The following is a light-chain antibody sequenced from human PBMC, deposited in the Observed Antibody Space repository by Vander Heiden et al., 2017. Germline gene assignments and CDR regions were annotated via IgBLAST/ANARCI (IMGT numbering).Light chain of an antibody. CDR3: QQSYSTPLYT. V-gene: IGKV1-39*01. CDR1: QSISSY. J-gene: IGKJ2*01. CDR2: AAS. Sequence: DLQMTQPPSSLSASVGDRATITCRASQSISSYLDWYQQKPGKAPKLLIYAASSLQSGVPSKFSGSGSGTDFTLTISSLQPEDFATYYCQQSYSTPLYTFGQGTKLEIK.